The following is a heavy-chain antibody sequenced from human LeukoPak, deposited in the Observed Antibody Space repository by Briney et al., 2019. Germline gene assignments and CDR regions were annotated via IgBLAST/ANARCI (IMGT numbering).Heavy chain of an antibody. V-gene: IGHV4-39*07. Sequence: PSETLSLTCTVSGGSISSYYWGWVRQPPGKGLEWIGSIYYSGSTSYNPSLKSRVTISLDTSKNQFSLKLSSVTAADTALYYCARYHSGYDDYWGQGTLVTVSS. CDR2: IYYSGST. CDR1: GGSISSYY. J-gene: IGHJ4*02. CDR3: ARYHSGYDDY. D-gene: IGHD5-12*01.